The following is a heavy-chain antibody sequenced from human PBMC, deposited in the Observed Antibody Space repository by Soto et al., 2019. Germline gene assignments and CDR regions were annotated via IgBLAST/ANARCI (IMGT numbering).Heavy chain of an antibody. CDR3: ARDTTPSYSSSWYIYYYYGMDV. D-gene: IGHD6-13*01. V-gene: IGHV4-4*02. Sequence: PSETLSLTCAVSGGSISGSNWWSWVRQPPGKGLEWIGEIYHSGSTNYNPSLKSRVTISVDKSKNQFSLKLSSVTAADTAVYYCARDTTPSYSSSWYIYYYYGMDVWGQGTTVTVSS. CDR2: IYHSGST. J-gene: IGHJ6*02. CDR1: GGSISGSNW.